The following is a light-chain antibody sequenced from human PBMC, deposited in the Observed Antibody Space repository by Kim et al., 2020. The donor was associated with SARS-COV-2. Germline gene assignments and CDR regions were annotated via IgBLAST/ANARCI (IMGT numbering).Light chain of an antibody. CDR1: VGSIPSSF. CDR2: DDN. Sequence: TLPIPAPRTVGSIPSSFVQWYQQRPGRSPATIIYDDNRRPSEVPDRFSGSIDSSSNSASLTIFGLKTEDAADYYCQSCDSSDHCVFGGGTQLTVL. CDR3: QSCDSSDHCV. V-gene: IGLV6-57*01. J-gene: IGLJ2*01.